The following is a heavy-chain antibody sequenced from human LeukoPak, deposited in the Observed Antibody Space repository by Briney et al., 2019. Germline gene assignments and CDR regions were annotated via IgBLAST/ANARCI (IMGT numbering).Heavy chain of an antibody. Sequence: SETLSLTCAVNGGSFSGYYWSWIRHPPGKGLEWIGEINQSGSTNYNPSLKSRVTISVDTSKNQFSLKLSSVTAADTAVYYCARDLPYPRTGVPAAKIDYWGQGTLVTVSS. CDR2: INQSGST. CDR1: GGSFSGYY. CDR3: ARDLPYPRTGVPAAKIDY. D-gene: IGHD2-2*01. J-gene: IGHJ4*02. V-gene: IGHV4-34*01.